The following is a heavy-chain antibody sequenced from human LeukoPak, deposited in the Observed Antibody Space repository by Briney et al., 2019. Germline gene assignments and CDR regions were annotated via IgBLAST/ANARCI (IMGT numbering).Heavy chain of an antibody. CDR3: ARVRGFEELYFDY. Sequence: SQTLSLTCAITGDSVSSKSATWNWVRQSPSGGLEWLGRTYYRSKWYNDYAVSVKRRITIDPDTPKTHLSLQLTSVTPKDTAVYYCARVRGFEELYFDYWGQGTLVTVSS. J-gene: IGHJ4*02. D-gene: IGHD3-10*01. CDR1: GDSVSSKSAT. V-gene: IGHV6-1*01. CDR2: TYYRSKWYN.